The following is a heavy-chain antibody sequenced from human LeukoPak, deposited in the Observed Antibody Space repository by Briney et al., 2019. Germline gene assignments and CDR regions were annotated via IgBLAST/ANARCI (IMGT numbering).Heavy chain of an antibody. CDR2: IIHSGGT. CDR3: ARGLGGSYYFDH. V-gene: IGHV4-34*01. J-gene: IGHJ4*02. Sequence: SETLSLTCTVSGGSINFYYWSWIRQPPGKGLDWIGEIIHSGGTNYNPSLKSRVTISVDTSKNQFSLNLNSINAADTAVYYCARGLGGSYYFDHWGQGTLVTVSS. D-gene: IGHD1-26*01. CDR1: GGSINFYY.